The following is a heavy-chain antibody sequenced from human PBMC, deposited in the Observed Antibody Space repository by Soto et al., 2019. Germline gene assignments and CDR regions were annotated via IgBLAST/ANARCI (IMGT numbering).Heavy chain of an antibody. V-gene: IGHV3-23*01. J-gene: IGHJ4*02. CDR3: SKDPIGDYIGAFES. Sequence: TGVSLRLSSTASEFNFSSYAMTWVRQAPGKGLEWVSSIRGSGTNTYYAASLKGRFTISRDNSKNTLFLQMDSLRADDTAVYYCSKDPIGDYIGAFESLGQGTLVTVSS. CDR1: EFNFSSYA. D-gene: IGHD4-17*01. CDR2: IRGSGTNT.